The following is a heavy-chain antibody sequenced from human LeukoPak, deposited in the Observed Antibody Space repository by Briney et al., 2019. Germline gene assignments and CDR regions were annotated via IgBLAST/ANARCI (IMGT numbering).Heavy chain of an antibody. CDR1: GGSISRYY. Sequence: SETLSLTFTVSGGSISRYYWSWIRQPPGKGLEWIGYISYSGSTKYNPSLMSRVTISVDTSKNQFSLKLSSATAADTAVYYCARLEYYHLVYWGPGTVVTVSS. CDR2: ISYSGST. CDR3: ARLEYYHLVY. V-gene: IGHV4-59*01. J-gene: IGHJ4*02. D-gene: IGHD1-26*01.